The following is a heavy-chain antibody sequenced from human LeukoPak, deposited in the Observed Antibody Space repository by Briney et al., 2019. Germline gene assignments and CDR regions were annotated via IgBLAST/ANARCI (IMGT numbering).Heavy chain of an antibody. Sequence: GGSLRLSCAASGFTFSSYAMHWVRQAPGKGLEWVAVISYDGSNKYYADSVKGRFTISRDNSKNTLYLQMNSLRAEDTAVYYCARSVGATVLFDYWGQGTLVTVSS. J-gene: IGHJ4*02. CDR2: ISYDGSNK. D-gene: IGHD1-26*01. CDR3: ARSVGATVLFDY. CDR1: GFTFSSYA. V-gene: IGHV3-30-3*01.